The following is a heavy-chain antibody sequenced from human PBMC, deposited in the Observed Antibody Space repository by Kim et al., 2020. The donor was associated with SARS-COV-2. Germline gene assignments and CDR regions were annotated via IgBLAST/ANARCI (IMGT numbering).Heavy chain of an antibody. V-gene: IGHV3-30*18. CDR3: AKDRWHRIAVAGTGYFDY. Sequence: GGSLRLSCAASGFTFSSYGMHWVRQAPGKGLEWVAVISYDGSNKYYADSVKGRFTISRDNSKNTLYLQMNSLRAEDTAVYYCAKDRWHRIAVAGTGYFDYWGQGTLVTVSS. D-gene: IGHD6-19*01. CDR2: ISYDGSNK. CDR1: GFTFSSYG. J-gene: IGHJ4*02.